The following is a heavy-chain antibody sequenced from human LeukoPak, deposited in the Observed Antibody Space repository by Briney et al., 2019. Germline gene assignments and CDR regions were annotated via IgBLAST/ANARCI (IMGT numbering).Heavy chain of an antibody. D-gene: IGHD6-13*01. Sequence: PGGSLRLSCAASGFTFSSYSMNWVRQAPGKGLEWVSSISSSSSYIYYADSVKGRFTISRDNAKNSLYLQMNSLRAEDTAVYYCARDRVAGIGPLENAFDIWGQGTMVTVSS. J-gene: IGHJ3*02. V-gene: IGHV3-21*01. CDR2: ISSSSSYI. CDR3: ARDRVAGIGPLENAFDI. CDR1: GFTFSSYS.